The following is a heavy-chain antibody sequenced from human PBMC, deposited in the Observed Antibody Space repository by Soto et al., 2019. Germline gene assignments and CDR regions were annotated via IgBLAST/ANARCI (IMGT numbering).Heavy chain of an antibody. D-gene: IGHD6-13*01. CDR3: ATCARAAPNYYYYYGMDV. Sequence: ASVKVSCKVSGYTLTELSMHWVRQAPGKGLEWMGGFDPEDGETIYAQKFQGRVTMTEDTSTDTAYMELSSLRSEDTAVYYCATCARAAPNYYYYYGMDVWGQGTTVTVS. CDR1: GYTLTELS. J-gene: IGHJ6*02. CDR2: FDPEDGET. V-gene: IGHV1-24*01.